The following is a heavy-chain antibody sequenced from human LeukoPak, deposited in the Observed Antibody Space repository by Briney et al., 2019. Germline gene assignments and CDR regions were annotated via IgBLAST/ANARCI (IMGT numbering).Heavy chain of an antibody. CDR3: AREKERAAPDY. CDR2: IYTSGST. J-gene: IGHJ4*02. D-gene: IGHD1-1*01. CDR1: GGSISSYY. Sequence: PSETLSLTCTVSGGSISSYYWSWIRQPAGKGLEWIGRIYTSGSTNYNPSLKSRVTISVDTSKDQFSLKLSSVTAADTAVYYCAREKERAAPDYWGQGTLVTVSS. V-gene: IGHV4-4*07.